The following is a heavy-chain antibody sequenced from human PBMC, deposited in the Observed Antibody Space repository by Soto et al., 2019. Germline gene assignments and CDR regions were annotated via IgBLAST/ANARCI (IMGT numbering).Heavy chain of an antibody. J-gene: IGHJ6*02. CDR3: ARVSGGPENGMDV. Sequence: PGGSLRLSCAASGFSFRTYWMHWVRQAPGKGLVWLSRINGDGSSAVYADSVKGRFTISRDNANNTLYLEMNSLRAEDTAVYYCARVSGGPENGMDVWGQGTTVTVSS. CDR2: INGDGSSA. CDR1: GFSFRTYW. D-gene: IGHD2-15*01. V-gene: IGHV3-74*01.